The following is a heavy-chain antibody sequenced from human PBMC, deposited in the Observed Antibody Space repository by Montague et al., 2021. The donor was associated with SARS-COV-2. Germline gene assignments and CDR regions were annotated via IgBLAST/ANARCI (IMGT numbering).Heavy chain of an antibody. CDR1: GDTVSSNSAT. Sequence: CPISGDTVSSNSATWNWVRQSPSRGLEWLGRTYYRSKWYNDYAVXVRGRVTINSDTSKNQFSLQLNSVTPEDTAIYYCTSGREGNYNVIDVWGQGTTVTVSS. CDR3: TSGREGNYNVIDV. CDR2: TYYRSKWYN. J-gene: IGHJ6*02. D-gene: IGHD1-1*01. V-gene: IGHV6-1*01.